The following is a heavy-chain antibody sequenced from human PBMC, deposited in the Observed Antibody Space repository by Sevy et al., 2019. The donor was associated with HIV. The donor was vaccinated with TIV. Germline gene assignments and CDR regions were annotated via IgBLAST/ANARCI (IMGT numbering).Heavy chain of an antibody. D-gene: IGHD2-2*01. CDR2: IYTSGST. CDR1: GVSISSYY. J-gene: IGHJ4*02. Sequence: SETLSLTCTVSGVSISSYYWSWIRQPAGKGLEWIGRIYTSGSTNYNPSLKSRVTMSVDTSKNQFSLKLSSVTAADTAVYYCARVETNCSSTSCSYYFDYWGQGTLVTVSS. CDR3: ARVETNCSSTSCSYYFDY. V-gene: IGHV4-4*07.